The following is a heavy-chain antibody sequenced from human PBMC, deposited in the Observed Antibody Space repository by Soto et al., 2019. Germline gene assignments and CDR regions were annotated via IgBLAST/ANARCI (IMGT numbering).Heavy chain of an antibody. CDR1: GYTFTGYY. V-gene: IGHV1-2*04. D-gene: IGHD6-19*01. CDR2: INPNSGGT. CDR3: ATGHSIGGLTLPH. J-gene: IGHJ4*02. Sequence: QVQLVQSGAEVKKPGASVKVSCKASGYTFTGYYMHWVRQAPGQGLEWMGWINPNSGGTNYAQKFQGWVTMTRDTXISTAYMELSRLKSDDTAVYYCATGHSIGGLTLPHWGQGTLVTVSS.